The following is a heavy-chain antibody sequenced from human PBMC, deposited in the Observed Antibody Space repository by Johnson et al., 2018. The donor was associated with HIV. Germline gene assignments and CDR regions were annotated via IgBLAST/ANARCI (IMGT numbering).Heavy chain of an antibody. Sequence: QVQLVESGGGLVQPGGSLRLSCAASGFTFSSNAMHWVRQAPGKGLERVVVISYAGSNKSYADSVKGRFTISRDNSKNSLYMQMNSLRAEDTALYYCARANSYGDYRAKAFDIWGQGTMVTVSS. CDR3: ARANSYGDYRAKAFDI. D-gene: IGHD4-17*01. J-gene: IGHJ3*02. CDR2: ISYAGSNK. CDR1: GFTFSSNA. V-gene: IGHV3-30-3*01.